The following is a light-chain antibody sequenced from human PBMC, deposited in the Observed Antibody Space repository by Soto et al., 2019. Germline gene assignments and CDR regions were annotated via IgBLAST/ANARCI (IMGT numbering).Light chain of an antibody. CDR2: NAS. CDR1: QSVSSNF. CDR3: QQDRTSSPRYT. V-gene: IGKV3-20*01. Sequence: EIVLTQSPGTLSLSPGERATLFCRASQSVSSNFLAWYQQKPGQAPRLLIYNASRRAAGIPDRFSGSGSGTGFTLTIRRLEPEDFAVYYCQQDRTSSPRYTFGQGTKLEIK. J-gene: IGKJ2*01.